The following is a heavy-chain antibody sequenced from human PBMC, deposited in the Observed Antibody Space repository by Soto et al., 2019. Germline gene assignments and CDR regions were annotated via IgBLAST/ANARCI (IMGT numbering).Heavy chain of an antibody. CDR1: GYTFTSYS. CDR3: ARPMNYNDYLDY. J-gene: IGHJ4*02. V-gene: IGHV1-3*05. Sequence: QVQLVQSGAEEKKPGASVKVSCKASGYTFTSYSMHWVHQAPGQRLEWMGWINGNNGNTRYSQNFQGRVTITRDTSASTDYMELGSLRSEDTAVYYCARPMNYNDYLDYWGQGTLVTVSS. CDR2: INGNNGNT. D-gene: IGHD3-10*01.